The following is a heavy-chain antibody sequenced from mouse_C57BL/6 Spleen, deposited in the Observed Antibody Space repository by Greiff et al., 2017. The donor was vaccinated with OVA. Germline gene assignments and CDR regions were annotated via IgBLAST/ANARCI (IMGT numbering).Heavy chain of an antibody. Sequence: VQLQQSGAELVRPGTSVKMSCKASGYTFTNYWIGWAKQRPGHGLEWIGDIYPGGGYTNYNEKFKGKATLTADKSSSTAYMQFSSLTSEDYAIYYCARSAQATYYFDYWGQGTTLTVSS. V-gene: IGHV1-63*01. CDR2: IYPGGGYT. CDR1: GYTFTNYW. D-gene: IGHD3-2*02. CDR3: ARSAQATYYFDY. J-gene: IGHJ2*01.